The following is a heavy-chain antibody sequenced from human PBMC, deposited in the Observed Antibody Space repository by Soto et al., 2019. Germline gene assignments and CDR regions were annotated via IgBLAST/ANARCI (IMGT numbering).Heavy chain of an antibody. J-gene: IGHJ5*02. CDR3: AKDRSTYYLVPPFDP. CDR2: ISGSDDST. V-gene: IGHV3-23*01. Sequence: PGESLKISCAASGFTFSSYAMSWVRQAPGKGLEWVSVISGSDDSTYYADSVKGRFTISRDNSKNTLYLQMNSLRAEDTAVYYCAKDRSTYYLVPPFDPWGQGTLVTVSS. D-gene: IGHD3-10*01. CDR1: GFTFSSYA.